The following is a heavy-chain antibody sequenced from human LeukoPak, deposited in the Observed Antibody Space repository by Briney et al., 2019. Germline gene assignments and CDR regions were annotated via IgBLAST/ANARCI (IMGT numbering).Heavy chain of an antibody. CDR1: GGSISSSLYY. CDR3: ARGWKPRARITMVRGVISFDY. Sequence: PSETLSLTCSVSGGSISSSLYYWGWIRQPPGKGLEWIGSVSSSGSTNYNPSLKSRVTISVDTSKNQFSLKLSSVTAADTAVYYCARGWKPRARITMVRGVISFDYWGQGTLVTVSS. V-gene: IGHV4-39*07. J-gene: IGHJ4*02. CDR2: VSSSGST. D-gene: IGHD3-10*01.